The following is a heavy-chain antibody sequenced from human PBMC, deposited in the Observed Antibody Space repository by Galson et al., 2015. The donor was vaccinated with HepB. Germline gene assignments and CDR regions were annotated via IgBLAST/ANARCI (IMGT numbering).Heavy chain of an antibody. J-gene: IGHJ6*03. CDR1: GITLSRNY. D-gene: IGHD2-8*01. V-gene: IGHV3-66*01. CDR3: ARAKTNDYYYYYMDV. Sequence: SLRLSCAASGITLSRNYMSWVRQAPGKGLEWVSFIYATGSTLYADTVKGRFTISRDNSRNTLYLQMNTLRAEDTAIYYCARAKTNDYYYYYMDVWGKGTTVTVSS. CDR2: IYATGST.